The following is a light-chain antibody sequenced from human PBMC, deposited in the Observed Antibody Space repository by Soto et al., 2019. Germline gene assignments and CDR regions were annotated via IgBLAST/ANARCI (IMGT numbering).Light chain of an antibody. Sequence: EIVLTQSTGTLSLFPGERATLSCRASQSLTTRYLAWYRQRPGQAPRLLIYGASSRATGIPDRFNGSGSWTAFSLTNSSLEPENFAVDSCQQYGSSPTFGQGTRLEIK. J-gene: IGKJ5*01. CDR2: GAS. V-gene: IGKV3-20*01. CDR1: QSLTTRY. CDR3: QQYGSSPT.